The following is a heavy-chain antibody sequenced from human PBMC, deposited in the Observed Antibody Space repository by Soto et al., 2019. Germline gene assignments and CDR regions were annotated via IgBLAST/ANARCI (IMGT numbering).Heavy chain of an antibody. D-gene: IGHD4-4*01. CDR2: ISYDGSNK. Sequence: QVQLVESGGGVVQPGRSLRLSCAASGFTFSSYAMHWVRQAPGKGLEWVAVISYDGSNKYYADSVKGRFTISRDNSKNTLYLQMNSLRAEDTAVYYCARAPPRTVTTAGWYFDLWGRGTLVTVSS. V-gene: IGHV3-30-3*01. CDR1: GFTFSSYA. CDR3: ARAPPRTVTTAGWYFDL. J-gene: IGHJ2*01.